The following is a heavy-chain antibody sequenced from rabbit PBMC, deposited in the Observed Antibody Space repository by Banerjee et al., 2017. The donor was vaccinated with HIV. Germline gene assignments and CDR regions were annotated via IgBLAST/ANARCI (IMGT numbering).Heavy chain of an antibody. J-gene: IGHJ4*01. CDR2: IFAGSSGST. CDR3: ARDLTGVIGWNFNL. D-gene: IGHD1-1*01. Sequence: QEQLEESGGGLVQPEGSLTLTCTASGFSFSGSYWTCWVRQAPGKGLELIACIFAGSSGSTYYASWAKGRFTISKTSSTTVTLQMTSLTAADTATYFCARDLTGVIGWNFNLWGPGTLVTV. V-gene: IGHV1S45*01. CDR1: GFSFSGSYW.